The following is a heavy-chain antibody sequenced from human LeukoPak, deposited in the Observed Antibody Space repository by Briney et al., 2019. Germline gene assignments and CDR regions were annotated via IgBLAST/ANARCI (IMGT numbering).Heavy chain of an antibody. CDR3: AKGGYTTCFDP. D-gene: IGHD2-15*01. J-gene: IGHJ5*02. CDR1: GFTFSEYS. CDR2: IRSNGRDT. V-gene: IGHV3-23*01. Sequence: PGGSLRLSCAASGFTFSEYSMSWVPQAPGKGLEWVSNIRSNGRDTYYTDSVKGRFTISRDNSKNTLYLEMNSLRAEDTAVYYCAKGGYTTCFDPWGQGTLVTVSS.